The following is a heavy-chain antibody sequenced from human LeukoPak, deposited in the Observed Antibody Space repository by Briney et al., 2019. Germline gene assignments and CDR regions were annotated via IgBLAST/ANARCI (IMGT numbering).Heavy chain of an antibody. CDR2: ISSSSSYI. Sequence: SGGSLRLSCAASGFTFNDYAMNWVRQAPGKGLEWVSSISSSSSYIYYADSVKGRFTISRDNAKNSLYLQMNSLRAEDTAVYYCTIFDAFDIWGQGTMVTVSS. J-gene: IGHJ3*02. V-gene: IGHV3-21*01. CDR3: TIFDAFDI. CDR1: GFTFNDYA.